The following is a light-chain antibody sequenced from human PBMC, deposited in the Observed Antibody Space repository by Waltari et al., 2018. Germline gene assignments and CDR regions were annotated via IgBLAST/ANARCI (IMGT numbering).Light chain of an antibody. CDR2: DVS. Sequence: HSALTQPASVAGSPGQSIPISCTGTTSHACGYNSCSWYPPHPGKAPKLMIYDVSNRPSGVSNRFSGSKSGNTASLTISGLQAEDEADYYCSSYTSSFTEVFGGGTKLTVL. J-gene: IGLJ3*02. CDR3: SSYTSSFTEV. CDR1: TSHACGYNS. V-gene: IGLV2-14*03.